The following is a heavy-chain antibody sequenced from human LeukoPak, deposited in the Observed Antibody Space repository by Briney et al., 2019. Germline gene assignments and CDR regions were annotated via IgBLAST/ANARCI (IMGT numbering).Heavy chain of an antibody. CDR2: ISDSGDST. Sequence: GGSLRLSCVASGFTFTNYGMHWVRQVPGKGPEYVSYISDSGDSTYYANSVKGRFTISRDNSKNTVYLQMGSLRDEDMAVYYCARDRAGDYVYDYWGQGTLVTVSS. V-gene: IGHV3-64*01. J-gene: IGHJ4*02. CDR1: GFTFTNYG. D-gene: IGHD4-17*01. CDR3: ARDRAGDYVYDY.